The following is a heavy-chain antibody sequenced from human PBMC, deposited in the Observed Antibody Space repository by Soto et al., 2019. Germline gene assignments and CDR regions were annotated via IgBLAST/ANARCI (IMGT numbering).Heavy chain of an antibody. Sequence: EVQFLESGGGLVQPGGSLRLSCSVSGLPFTSYSMSWVRQPPGKGLEWVSDISNIGVTTNYADAVKGRFTVSRDNSKNTVYLQMTSLRAEDTAVYYCSKGSAASGWLTPDYWGQGTLVTVSS. CDR1: GLPFTSYS. V-gene: IGHV3-23*01. D-gene: IGHD3-10*01. CDR3: SKGSAASGWLTPDY. J-gene: IGHJ4*02. CDR2: ISNIGVTT.